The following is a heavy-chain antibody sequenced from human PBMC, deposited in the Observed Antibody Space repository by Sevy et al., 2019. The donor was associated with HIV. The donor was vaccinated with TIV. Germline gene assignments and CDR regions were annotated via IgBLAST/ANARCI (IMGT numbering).Heavy chain of an antibody. J-gene: IGHJ4*02. CDR2: ITPSGDTT. D-gene: IGHD3-16*01. Sequence: ASVKVSCKAAGYNFTSYYIHWVRQAPGQVLEGMGIITPSGDTTTYSQKFQGRVIMTSDTSTSRVYMELSSLRYDDTAVYYCTRVRSFGFEYWGQGTLVTVSS. CDR3: TRVRSFGFEY. CDR1: GYNFTSYY. V-gene: IGHV1-46*01.